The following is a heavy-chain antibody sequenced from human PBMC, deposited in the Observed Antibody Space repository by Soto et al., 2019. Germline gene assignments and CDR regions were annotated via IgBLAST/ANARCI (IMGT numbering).Heavy chain of an antibody. D-gene: IGHD4-17*01. CDR2: IIPIFGTA. J-gene: IGHJ5*02. CDR1: GGTFSSYA. Sequence: QVQLVQSGAEVKKPGSSVKVSCKASGGTFSSYAISWVRQAPGQGLEWMGGIIPIFGTANYAQKFQGRVTITADESTSTAYMELSSLRSEDTAVYYCARVRGQGDYGDPRYNWFDPWGQGTLVTVSS. V-gene: IGHV1-69*01. CDR3: ARVRGQGDYGDPRYNWFDP.